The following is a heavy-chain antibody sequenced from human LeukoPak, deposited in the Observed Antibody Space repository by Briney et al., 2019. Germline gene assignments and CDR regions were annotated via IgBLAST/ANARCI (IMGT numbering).Heavy chain of an antibody. CDR1: GVSISSSSYY. J-gene: IGHJ6*03. CDR3: ASNANWGSRGYYYYYMDV. Sequence: PSETLSLTCTVSGVSISSSSYYWGWIRQPPGKGLEWIGSIYYSGSTYYNPSLKSRVTISVDTSKNQISLKLSSVTAADTAVYYCASNANWGSRGYYYYYMDVWGKGTTVTVSS. CDR2: IYYSGST. V-gene: IGHV4-39*01. D-gene: IGHD7-27*01.